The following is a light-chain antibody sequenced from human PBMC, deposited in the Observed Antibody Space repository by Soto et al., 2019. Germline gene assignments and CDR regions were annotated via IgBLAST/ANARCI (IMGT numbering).Light chain of an antibody. CDR2: AAS. V-gene: IGKV1-5*01. CDR3: QQYYSYPLT. CDR1: QSISSW. Sequence: DIQLTPPPTTLSASVGDRVTITCQPSQSISSWLAWYQQKPGKAPKLLIYAASTLQSGVPSRFSGSGSGTDFTLTISCLQSEDFATYYCQQYYSYPLTFGGGTKV. J-gene: IGKJ4*01.